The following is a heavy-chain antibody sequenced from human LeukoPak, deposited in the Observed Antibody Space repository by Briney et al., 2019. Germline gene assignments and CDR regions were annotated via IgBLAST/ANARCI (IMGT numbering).Heavy chain of an antibody. V-gene: IGHV3-23*01. CDR1: GFTFDVYA. CDR2: ISGSGGST. J-gene: IGHJ5*02. CDR3: AEKQNWFDP. Sequence: GGSLTLSCAASGFTFDVYAMHWVRQAPGKGLEWVSAISGSGGSTYYADSVKGRFTIPRDNSKNTLYLQMNSLRAEDTAVYYCAEKQNWFDPWGQGTLVTVSS.